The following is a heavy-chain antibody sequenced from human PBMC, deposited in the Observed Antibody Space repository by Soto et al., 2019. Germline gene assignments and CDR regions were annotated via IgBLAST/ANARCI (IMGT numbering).Heavy chain of an antibody. CDR3: ARDYPRGPHWNYFDY. CDR2: INPNSGGT. D-gene: IGHD1-1*01. V-gene: IGHV1-2*02. CDR1: GYTFTGYY. J-gene: IGHJ4*02. Sequence: ASVKVSCKASGYTFTGYYMHWVRQAPGQGLEWMGWINPNSGGTNYAQKFQGRVTMTRDTSISTAYMELSRLRSDDTAVYYCARDYPRGPHWNYFDYWGQGTLVTVSS.